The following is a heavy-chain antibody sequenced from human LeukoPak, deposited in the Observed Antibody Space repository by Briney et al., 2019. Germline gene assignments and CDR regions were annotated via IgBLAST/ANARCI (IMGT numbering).Heavy chain of an antibody. D-gene: IGHD5-24*01. J-gene: IGHJ4*02. CDR1: GGTFSSCA. CDR3: ARDKVEMATILFDY. V-gene: IGHV1-69*04. Sequence: SVKVSCKASGGTFSSCAISWERQAPGQGLEWMGRIIPILGIANYAQKFQGRVTITADKSTSKAYMELSSLRSEDTAVYDCARDKVEMATILFDYWGQGTLATVSS. CDR2: IIPILGIA.